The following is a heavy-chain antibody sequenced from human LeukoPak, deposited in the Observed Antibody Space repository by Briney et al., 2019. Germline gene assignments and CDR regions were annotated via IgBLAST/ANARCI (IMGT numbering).Heavy chain of an antibody. CDR3: ARDPRGGYGSGEYYFDY. V-gene: IGHV4-39*07. CDR1: GGSISSSSYY. CDR2: IYYSGST. D-gene: IGHD3-10*01. Sequence: SETLSLTCTVSGGSISSSSYYWGWIRQPPGKGLEWIGSIYYSGSTYYNPSLKSRVTISVDTSKNQFSLKLSSVTAADTAVYYCARDPRGGYGSGEYYFDYWGQGTLVTVSS. J-gene: IGHJ4*02.